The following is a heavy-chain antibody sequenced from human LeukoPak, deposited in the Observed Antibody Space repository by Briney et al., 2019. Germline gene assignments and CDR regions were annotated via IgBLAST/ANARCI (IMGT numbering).Heavy chain of an antibody. CDR1: GGSSSGYY. V-gene: IGHV4-59*01. J-gene: IGHJ4*02. D-gene: IGHD3-3*02. Sequence: SETLSLTYTVSGGSSSGYYWTWIRQPPGKGLEWIGYMYYSGSTNYNPSLKSRVTISVDTSKNQLSLKLRSVTAADTAVYYCARGHIYYFDYWGQGTLVTVSS. CDR2: MYYSGST. CDR3: ARGHIYYFDY.